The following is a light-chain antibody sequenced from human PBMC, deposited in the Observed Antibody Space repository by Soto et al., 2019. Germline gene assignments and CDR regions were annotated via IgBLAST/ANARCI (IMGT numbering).Light chain of an antibody. CDR2: EVY. J-gene: IGLJ3*02. Sequence: QSALTQPPSASGSPGQSVTISCTGTSSDVGKYDYVSWYQQHPGKAPKVIIYEVYKRPSGVPDRFSGSKSGKTASLTVSGLQADDEADYYCSSYVGNNNLVFGGGTKLTVL. V-gene: IGLV2-8*01. CDR3: SSYVGNNNLV. CDR1: SSDVGKYDY.